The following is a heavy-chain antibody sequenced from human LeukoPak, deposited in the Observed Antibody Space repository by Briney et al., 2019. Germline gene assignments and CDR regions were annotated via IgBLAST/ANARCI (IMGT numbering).Heavy chain of an antibody. J-gene: IGHJ6*03. CDR2: IYYSGST. CDR1: GGSFSGYY. Sequence: SETLSLTCAVYGGSFSGYYWSWIRQPPGKGLEWIGSIYYSGSTYYNPSLKSRVTISVDTSKNQFSLKLSSVTAADTAVYYCARQKPLAVAGYYYYYMDVWGKGTTVTISS. V-gene: IGHV4-34*01. CDR3: ARQKPLAVAGYYYYYMDV. D-gene: IGHD6-19*01.